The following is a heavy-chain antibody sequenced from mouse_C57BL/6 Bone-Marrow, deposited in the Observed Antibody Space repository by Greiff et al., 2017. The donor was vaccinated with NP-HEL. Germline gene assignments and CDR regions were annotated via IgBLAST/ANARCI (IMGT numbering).Heavy chain of an antibody. CDR2: IHPNSGST. V-gene: IGHV1-64*01. Sequence: VQVVESGAELVKPGASVKLSCKASGYTFTSYWMHWVKQRPGQGLEWIGMIHPNSGSTNYNEKFKSKATLTVDKSSSTAYMQLSSLTSEDSAVYYCAKDYYGSSPYWYFDVWGTGTTVTVSS. CDR1: GYTFTSYW. CDR3: AKDYYGSSPYWYFDV. D-gene: IGHD1-1*01. J-gene: IGHJ1*03.